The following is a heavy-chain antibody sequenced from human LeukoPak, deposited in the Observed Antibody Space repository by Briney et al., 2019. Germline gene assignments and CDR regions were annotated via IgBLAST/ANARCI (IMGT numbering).Heavy chain of an antibody. CDR3: ARVFIGDYGDYQFDY. CDR1: GGSFSGYY. V-gene: IGHV4-34*01. D-gene: IGHD4-17*01. Sequence: SETLSLTCVVYGGSFSGYYWSWIRQPPGKGLEWIGEINHSGSTNYNPSLKSRVTISIDTSKNQFSLKLSSVTAADTAVYYCARVFIGDYGDYQFDYWGQGTLVTASS. J-gene: IGHJ4*02. CDR2: INHSGST.